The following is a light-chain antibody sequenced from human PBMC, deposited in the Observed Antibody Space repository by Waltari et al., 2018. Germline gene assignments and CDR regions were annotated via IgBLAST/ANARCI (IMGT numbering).Light chain of an antibody. CDR2: GAS. CDR1: QGIRDS. V-gene: IGKV1-27*01. J-gene: IGKJ4*01. Sequence: DIQMTQSPSSLSASAGDRVTITCRASQGIRDSLAWYQQKPGRVPQLLIYGASTLRSGAPSRFSGSGSATDFVLTINSLQPEDVAIYYCQQYSSAPLAFGGGTKVEI. CDR3: QQYSSAPLA.